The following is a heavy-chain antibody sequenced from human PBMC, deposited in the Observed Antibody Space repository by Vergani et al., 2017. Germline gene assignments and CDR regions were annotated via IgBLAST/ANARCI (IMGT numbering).Heavy chain of an antibody. CDR2: VGVSSVSA. CDR3: AKQYFVSGNYLFDY. CDR1: EFTFSNYA. D-gene: IGHD3-10*01. J-gene: IGHJ4*02. Sequence: EVQLLESGGGLVQPGGSLRLTCAASEFTFSNYAMNWVRQGPGKGLKWVSGVGVSSVSAYYTDSVKGRFTISRDNSKNMLILQMNNLRTEDTAIYYCAKQYFVSGNYLFDYWGQGTLVTVSS. V-gene: IGHV3-23*01.